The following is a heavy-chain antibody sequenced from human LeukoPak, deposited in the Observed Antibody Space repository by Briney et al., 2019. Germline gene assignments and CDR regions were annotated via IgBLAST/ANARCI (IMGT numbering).Heavy chain of an antibody. CDR1: GFTFSSYG. CDR3: ASAFYGGNPDAGY. Sequence: GGSLRLSCAASGFTFSSYGMHWVRQAPGKGLEWVAVISYDGSNKYYADSVKGRFTISRDNSKNTLYLQMNSLRAEDTAVYYCASAFYGGNPDAGYWGQGTLVTVSS. J-gene: IGHJ4*02. D-gene: IGHD4-23*01. V-gene: IGHV3-30*03. CDR2: ISYDGSNK.